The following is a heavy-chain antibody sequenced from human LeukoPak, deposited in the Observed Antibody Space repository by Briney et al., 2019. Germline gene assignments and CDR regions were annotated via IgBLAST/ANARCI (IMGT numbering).Heavy chain of an antibody. J-gene: IGHJ4*02. D-gene: IGHD3-22*01. Sequence: SETLSLTCTVSGGSMSDYYWSWIRQPPGKGLEWIGYIYYSGSTYYNPSLKSRVTISVDTSKNQFSLKLSSVTAADTAVYYCARETYYYDSSGYYFYYFDYWGQGTLVTVSS. V-gene: IGHV4-30-4*01. CDR3: ARETYYYDSSGYYFYYFDY. CDR2: IYYSGST. CDR1: GGSMSDYY.